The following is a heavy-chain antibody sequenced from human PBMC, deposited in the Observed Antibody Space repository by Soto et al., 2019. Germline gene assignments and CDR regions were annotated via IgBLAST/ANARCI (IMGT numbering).Heavy chain of an antibody. CDR1: GLTFSSYG. Sequence: QVQLVESGGGVVQPGRSLRLSGAASGLTFSSYGMHWVGQAPGKGLGWGAVISYDGSNKYYADSVKGRFTISRDNSKNTLYLQMNSLRAEDTAVYYCARGESGLFPGWYYYGMDVWGQGTTVTVSS. V-gene: IGHV3-30*03. CDR2: ISYDGSNK. D-gene: IGHD2-15*01. J-gene: IGHJ6*02. CDR3: ARGESGLFPGWYYYGMDV.